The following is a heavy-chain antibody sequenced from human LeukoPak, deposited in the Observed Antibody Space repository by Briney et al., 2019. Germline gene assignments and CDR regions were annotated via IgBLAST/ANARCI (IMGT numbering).Heavy chain of an antibody. V-gene: IGHV1-69*04. J-gene: IGHJ6*02. CDR2: IVPVLNIT. Sequence: SVKVSCKASGGTFSSSAITWVRQAPGQGLEWMGRIVPVLNITNYAQKFQGRVTITADTSTSTAYMELSSLRSEETAVYYCARDQGLTAPPPYGLDVWGQGTTVTVSS. CDR3: ARDQGLTAPPPYGLDV. D-gene: IGHD5-18*01. CDR1: GGTFSSSA.